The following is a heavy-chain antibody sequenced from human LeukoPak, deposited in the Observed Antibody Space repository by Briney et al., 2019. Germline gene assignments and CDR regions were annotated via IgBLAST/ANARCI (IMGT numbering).Heavy chain of an antibody. J-gene: IGHJ4*02. CDR1: GGSISSYY. V-gene: IGHV4-59*08. D-gene: IGHD1-26*01. Sequence: SETLSLTCTVSGGSISSYYWSWIRQPPGKGLEWIGYIYYSGSTYYIPSLKSRVTISVDTSKNQFSLKLSSVTAADTAVYYCASLRERSYYARGFDYWGQGTLVTVSS. CDR3: ASLRERSYYARGFDY. CDR2: IYYSGST.